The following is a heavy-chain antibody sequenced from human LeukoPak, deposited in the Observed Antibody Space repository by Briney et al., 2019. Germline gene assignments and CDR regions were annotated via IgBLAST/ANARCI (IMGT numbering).Heavy chain of an antibody. CDR1: GYTFTGYY. J-gene: IGHJ5*02. CDR2: INPNSGGT. Sequence: ASVKVSCKASGYTFTGYYMHWVRQAPGQGLEWMGWINPNSGGTNYAQKFQGRVTMTRDTSISTAYMELSRLRSDDTAVYYCARVGYCSGGSCYGWFDPWGQRTLVTVSS. D-gene: IGHD2-15*01. CDR3: ARVGYCSGGSCYGWFDP. V-gene: IGHV1-2*02.